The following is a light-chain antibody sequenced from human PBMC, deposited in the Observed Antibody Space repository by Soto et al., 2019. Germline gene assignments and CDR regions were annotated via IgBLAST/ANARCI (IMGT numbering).Light chain of an antibody. CDR3: SSYTSTKPLV. V-gene: IGLV2-14*01. CDR2: EVS. J-gene: IGLJ1*01. Sequence: QSVLTQPASVSGSPGQSITISCTGTFSNVGGYNYVSWYQQHPGKAPKLMIFEVSNRPSGVSSRFSGSKSGNTASLIISGLQTEDEADYYCSSYTSTKPLVFGTGTKLTVL. CDR1: FSNVGGYNY.